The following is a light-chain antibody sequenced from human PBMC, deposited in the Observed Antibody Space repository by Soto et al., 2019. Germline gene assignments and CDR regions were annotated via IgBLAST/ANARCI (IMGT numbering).Light chain of an antibody. CDR2: DAS. Sequence: DIQMTQSPSTLSASVGERVIITCRASQNIGSSLAWYQQRPGRAPKLLIYDASDLGSGVPSRFSGSGSGTEFPLTISCLQSDDFATYYCQHYDSYSLWTFGQGTRVEVK. V-gene: IGKV1-5*01. CDR1: QNIGSS. CDR3: QHYDSYSLWT. J-gene: IGKJ1*01.